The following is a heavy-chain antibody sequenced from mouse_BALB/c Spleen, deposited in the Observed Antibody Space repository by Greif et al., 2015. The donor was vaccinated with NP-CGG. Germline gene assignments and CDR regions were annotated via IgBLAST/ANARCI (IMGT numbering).Heavy chain of an antibody. Sequence: EVQLQESGPGLVKPSQSLSLTCTVTGYSITSDYAWNWIRQFPGNKLEWMGYISYSGSTSYNPSLKSRISITRDTSKNQFFLQLNSVTTGDTATYYCAVIHYYGHTTSFDYWGQGTTLTVSS. D-gene: IGHD1-2*01. CDR1: GYSITSDYA. J-gene: IGHJ2*01. CDR2: ISYSGST. CDR3: AVIHYYGHTTSFDY. V-gene: IGHV3-2*02.